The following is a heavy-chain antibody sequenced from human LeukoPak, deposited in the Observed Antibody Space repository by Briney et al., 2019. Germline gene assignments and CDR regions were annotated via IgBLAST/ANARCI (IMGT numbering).Heavy chain of an antibody. J-gene: IGHJ4*02. Sequence: PSETLSLTCAVYGGSFSGYYWSWIRQPPGKGLEWIGEINHSGSTNYNPSLKSRVTISVDTSKNQFSLKLSSVTAADTAVYYCARRRDGNYFDYWGQGTPVTVCS. CDR1: GGSFSGYY. CDR3: ARRRDGNYFDY. V-gene: IGHV4-34*01. D-gene: IGHD5-24*01. CDR2: INHSGST.